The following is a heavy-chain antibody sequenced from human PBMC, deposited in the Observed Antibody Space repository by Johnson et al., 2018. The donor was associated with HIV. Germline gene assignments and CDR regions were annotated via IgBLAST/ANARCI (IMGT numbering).Heavy chain of an antibody. CDR1: GFTFSSYW. J-gene: IGHJ3*02. CDR2: INKEGSEK. D-gene: IGHD1-26*01. CDR3: AREEEWELTLVGVGAFDI. V-gene: IGHV3-7*05. Sequence: EVQLVESGGGLVQPGGSLRLSCAASGFTFSSYWMSWVRQAPGKGLEWVAHINKEGSEKYNVDSVKGRFTLSIDNAKNSLYLQMNSLRAEDTAGYYCAREEEWELTLVGVGAFDIWGQGTMVTVSS.